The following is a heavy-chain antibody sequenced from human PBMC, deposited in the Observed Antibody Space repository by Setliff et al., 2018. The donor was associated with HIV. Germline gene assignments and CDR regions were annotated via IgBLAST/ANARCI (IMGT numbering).Heavy chain of an antibody. V-gene: IGHV1-8*01. CDR2: MNSDSGLT. J-gene: IGHJ4*02. CDR1: GYTFTNYD. D-gene: IGHD3-16*01. CDR3: TKGGAHDRRKFIDY. Sequence: ASVKVSCKASGYTFTNYDINWVRQVPGQGLEWMGRMNSDSGLTDYAPKLQGRVIMTRDTSRSTAYVELSSLTSEDTAVYYCTKGGAHDRRKFIDYWGQGTPVTVSS.